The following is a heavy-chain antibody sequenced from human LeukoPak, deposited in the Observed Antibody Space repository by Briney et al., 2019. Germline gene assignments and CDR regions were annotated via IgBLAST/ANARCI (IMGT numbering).Heavy chain of an antibody. V-gene: IGHV3-7*01. J-gene: IGHJ4*02. Sequence: GGSLRLSCAASGFTFSSYWMSWVRQAPGKGLEWGANIKQDGSEKYYVDSVKGRFTISRDNAKNSLYLQMNSLRAEDTAVYYCARERFQYSPSFDYWGQGTLVTVSP. D-gene: IGHD2-15*01. CDR1: GFTFSSYW. CDR3: ARERFQYSPSFDY. CDR2: IKQDGSEK.